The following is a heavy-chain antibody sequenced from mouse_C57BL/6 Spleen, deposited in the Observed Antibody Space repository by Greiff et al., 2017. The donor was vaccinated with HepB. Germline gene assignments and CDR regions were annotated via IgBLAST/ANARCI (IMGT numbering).Heavy chain of an antibody. D-gene: IGHD1-1*01. CDR3: ARIPLITTVVATGYFDY. Sequence: EVQGVESGGGLVQPGGSLSLSCAASGFTFTDYYMSWVRQPPGKALEWLGFIRNKANGYTTEYSASVKGRFTISRDNSQSILYLQMNALRAEDSATYYCARIPLITTVVATGYFDYWGQGTTLTVSS. CDR1: GFTFTDYY. CDR2: IRNKANGYTT. V-gene: IGHV7-3*01. J-gene: IGHJ2*01.